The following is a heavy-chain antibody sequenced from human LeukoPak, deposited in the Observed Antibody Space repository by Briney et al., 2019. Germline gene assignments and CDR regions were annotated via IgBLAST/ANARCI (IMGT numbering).Heavy chain of an antibody. CDR1: GFTLSEYG. Sequence: GGSLRLSCAASGFTLSEYGMHWVRQAPGKGLEWITFIRYDGYKKYYIDSMKGRFTTSRDNSKNTVSLQMSSLRVEDTAVYYCARNAHSFDSSGYYFHFWGQGTRVTVSS. J-gene: IGHJ4*02. V-gene: IGHV3-30*02. D-gene: IGHD3-22*01. CDR2: IRYDGYKK. CDR3: ARNAHSFDSSGYYFHF.